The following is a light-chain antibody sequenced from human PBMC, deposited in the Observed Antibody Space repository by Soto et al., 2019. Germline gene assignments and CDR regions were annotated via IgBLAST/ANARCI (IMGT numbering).Light chain of an antibody. V-gene: IGKV1-17*01. CDR3: QQYGSSAPIT. CDR1: QVIGNPY. CDR2: STS. J-gene: IGKJ5*01. Sequence: IQMAQSPSSLSASVGDRVTVTCRASQVIGNPYIGWYQQRVGRPPKRLIYSTSALQSGVPWRFSGSGSGTEFRLTTSRLEPEDFALYYCQQYGSSAPITFGQGTRLEIK.